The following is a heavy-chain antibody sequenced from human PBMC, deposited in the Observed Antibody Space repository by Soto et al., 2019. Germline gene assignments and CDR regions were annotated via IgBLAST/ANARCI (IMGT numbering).Heavy chain of an antibody. CDR2: ISYDASKD. V-gene: IGHV3-30*18. CDR1: GFTFSSYG. D-gene: IGHD6-19*01. Sequence: QVQLVESGGGVVQPGRSLRLSCAASGFTFSSYGMHWVRRASGKGLEWVALISYDASKDYYADSVKGRFTISRDNSQNTLFLQMNSLRAEDAAVYYCAKDLYSIAVAGAPVDSWGQGTLVIVSS. CDR3: AKDLYSIAVAGAPVDS. J-gene: IGHJ4*02.